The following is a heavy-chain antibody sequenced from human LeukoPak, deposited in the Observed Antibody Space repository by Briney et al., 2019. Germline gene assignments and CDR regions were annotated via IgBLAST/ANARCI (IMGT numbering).Heavy chain of an antibody. CDR2: ISYDGSNK. Sequence: PGGSLRLSCAASGFTFSSYAMHWVRQAPGKGLEWVAVISYDGSNKYYADSVKGRFTISRDNSKNTLYLQMNSLRAEDTAVYYCARVLLGVIDYWGQGTLVTVSS. V-gene: IGHV3-30*04. CDR1: GFTFSSYA. CDR3: ARVLLGVIDY. D-gene: IGHD3-16*01. J-gene: IGHJ4*02.